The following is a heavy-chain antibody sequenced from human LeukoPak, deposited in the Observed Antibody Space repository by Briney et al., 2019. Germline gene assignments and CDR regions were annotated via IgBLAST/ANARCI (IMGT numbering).Heavy chain of an antibody. CDR3: ARDALGELSSFDY. D-gene: IGHD3-16*02. J-gene: IGHJ4*02. V-gene: IGHV3-21*01. CDR2: ISSSSSYI. CDR1: GFTFSSYS. Sequence: PGGSLRLSCAASGFTFSSYSMNWVRQVPGKGLEWVSSISSSSSYIYYADSVKGRFTISRDNAKNSLYLQMNSLSAEDTAVYYCARDALGELSSFDYWGQGTLVTVSS.